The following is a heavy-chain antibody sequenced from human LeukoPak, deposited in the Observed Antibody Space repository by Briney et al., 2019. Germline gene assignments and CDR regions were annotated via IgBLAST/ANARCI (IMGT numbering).Heavy chain of an antibody. CDR3: ARERRVGYNRAVDY. D-gene: IGHD5-24*01. J-gene: IGHJ4*02. Sequence: PSETLSLTCTVSGGSISSYYWSWIRQPPGRGLEWIGYIYYSGSTNYNPSLKSRVTISVDTSKNQFSLKLSSVTAADTAVYYCARERRVGYNRAVDYWGQGTLVTVSS. V-gene: IGHV4-59*01. CDR1: GGSISSYY. CDR2: IYYSGST.